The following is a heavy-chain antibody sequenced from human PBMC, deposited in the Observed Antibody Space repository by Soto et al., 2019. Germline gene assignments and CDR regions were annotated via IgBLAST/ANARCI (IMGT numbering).Heavy chain of an antibody. CDR3: ARDPIPIIAAAEQGDY. CDR2: IYHSGST. J-gene: IGHJ4*02. D-gene: IGHD6-13*01. CDR1: GGSISSSNW. Sequence: QVQLQESGPGLVKPSGTLSLTCAVSGGSISSSNWWSWVRQPPGKGLEWIGEIYHSGSTNYNPSLKSRVTIPVDKSKNQFSLKLSSVTAADTAVYYCARDPIPIIAAAEQGDYWGQGTLVTVSS. V-gene: IGHV4-4*02.